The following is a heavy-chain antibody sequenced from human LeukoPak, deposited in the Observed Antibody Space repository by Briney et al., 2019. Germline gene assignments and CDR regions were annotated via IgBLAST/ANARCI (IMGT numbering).Heavy chain of an antibody. CDR1: GFTFSDYY. V-gene: IGHV3-7*03. J-gene: IGHJ4*02. D-gene: IGHD1-26*01. CDR2: IKQDGSEE. Sequence: PGGSLRLSCVASGFTFSDYYMSWIRQAPGKGLEWVAKIKQDGSEEYYVDSVKGRFTISRDNAKNSLFLQMNSLRVEDTAIYYCARGGSYPGCWGQGTLVTVSS. CDR3: ARGGSYPGC.